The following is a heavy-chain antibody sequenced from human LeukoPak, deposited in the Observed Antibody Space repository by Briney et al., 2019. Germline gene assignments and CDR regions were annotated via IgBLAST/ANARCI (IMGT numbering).Heavy chain of an antibody. V-gene: IGHV3-9*03. J-gene: IGHJ4*02. D-gene: IGHD2-21*02. Sequence: GGSLRLSCAASGFTFDVYAIHWVREAPGKGLEWGSGISWNSGSIGYADSVKGRFTISRDNAKNSLYLQMNSLRAEDMALYYCAKDRYAGLLLNYFDDGGQGTLVTVSS. CDR3: AKDRYAGLLLNYFDD. CDR2: ISWNSGSI. CDR1: GFTFDVYA.